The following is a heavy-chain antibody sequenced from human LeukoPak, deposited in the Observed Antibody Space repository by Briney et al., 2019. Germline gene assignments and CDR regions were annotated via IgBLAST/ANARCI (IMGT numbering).Heavy chain of an antibody. D-gene: IGHD6-13*01. V-gene: IGHV3-23*01. CDR1: GFTFSSCA. J-gene: IGHJ6*02. CDR2: ISGRGGST. CDR3: AKDQQQLVPYYYYYYGMDV. Sequence: GGSLRLSCAASGFTFSSCAMSWVRQAPGKGLEWVSAISGRGGSTYYADSVKGRFTISRDNSKNTLYLQMNSLRAEDTAVYYCAKDQQQLVPYYYYYYGMDVWGQGTTVTVSS.